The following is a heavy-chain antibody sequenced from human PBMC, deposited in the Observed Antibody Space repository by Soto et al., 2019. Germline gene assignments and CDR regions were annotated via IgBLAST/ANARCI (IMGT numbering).Heavy chain of an antibody. CDR1: GYSVTSYW. CDR2: IYPGDSDT. D-gene: IGHD4-17*01. Sequence: GESLKISCKGSGYSVTSYWIGWVRQMPGKGLEWMGIIYPGDSDTRYSPSFQGQVTISADKSISTAYLQWSSLRASDPAMYYCATGGDSDTYYYYHGMDLWGQGTTVTVSS. J-gene: IGHJ6*02. V-gene: IGHV5-51*01. CDR3: ATGGDSDTYYYYHGMDL.